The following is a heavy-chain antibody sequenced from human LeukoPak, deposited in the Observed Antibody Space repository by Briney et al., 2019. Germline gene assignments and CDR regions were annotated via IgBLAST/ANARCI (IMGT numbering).Heavy chain of an antibody. CDR2: ISYDGSNK. V-gene: IGHV3-30*04. D-gene: IGHD2-2*01. CDR3: ARDSAWVVVPAAHSGWFDP. Sequence: GGSLRLSCAASGFTFRSYAMHWVRQAPGKGLEWAAVISYDGSNKYYADSVKGRFTISRDNSKNTLYLQMNSLRAEDTAVYSCARDSAWVVVPAAHSGWFDPWGQGTLVTVSS. CDR1: GFTFRSYA. J-gene: IGHJ5*02.